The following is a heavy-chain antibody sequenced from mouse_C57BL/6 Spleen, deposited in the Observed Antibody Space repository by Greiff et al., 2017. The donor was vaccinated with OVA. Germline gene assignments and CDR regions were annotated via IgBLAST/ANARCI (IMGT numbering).Heavy chain of an antibody. D-gene: IGHD2-4*01. CDR2: IYPGSGST. CDR3: ARSSLYYDYDNYAMDY. V-gene: IGHV1-55*01. J-gene: IGHJ4*01. Sequence: QVQLQQSGAELVKPGASVKMSCKASGYTFTSYWITWVKQRPGQGLEWIGDIYPGSGSTNYNEKFKSKATLTVDTSSSTAYMQLSSLTSEDSAVYYCARSSLYYDYDNYAMDYWGQGTSVTVSS. CDR1: GYTFTSYW.